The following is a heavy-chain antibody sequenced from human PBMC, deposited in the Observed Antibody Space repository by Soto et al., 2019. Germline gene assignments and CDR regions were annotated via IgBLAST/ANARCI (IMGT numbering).Heavy chain of an antibody. CDR2: IYSGGST. V-gene: IGHV3-66*01. D-gene: IGHD4-4*01. Sequence: GGSLRLSCAASGFTVSSNYMSWVRQAPGKGLEWVSVIYSGGSTYYADSVKGRFTISRDNSKNTLYLQMNSLRAEDTAVYYCAATVTNPTYFDYWGQGTLVTVSS. CDR1: GFTVSSNY. CDR3: AATVTNPTYFDY. J-gene: IGHJ4*02.